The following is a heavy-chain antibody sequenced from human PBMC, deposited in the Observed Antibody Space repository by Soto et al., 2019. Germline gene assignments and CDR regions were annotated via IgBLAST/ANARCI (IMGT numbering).Heavy chain of an antibody. CDR1: GFIFSEST. CDR2: VSTSGRST. Sequence: GSLRLSCSASGFIFSESTIYWVRQVPGKGLEAISAVSTSGRSTYYADSVKDRFTISRDNSKNTLFLQMGSLRPKDTAIYYCVKQAHGLDGVAFDYWGQGTQVTVSS. J-gene: IGHJ4*02. D-gene: IGHD2-15*01. CDR3: VKQAHGLDGVAFDY. V-gene: IGHV3-64D*06.